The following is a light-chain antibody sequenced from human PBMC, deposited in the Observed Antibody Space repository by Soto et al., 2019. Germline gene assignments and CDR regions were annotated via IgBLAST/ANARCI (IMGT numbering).Light chain of an antibody. CDR2: RAS. V-gene: IGKV3-15*01. Sequence: EIVMTQSPATLSVSPGGSATLSCRASQHVSSNLAWYRQKPGQAHTLLIYRASTRATGIPATFSGSGSGTEFTLTISSLQSEDFAVYYCQQYNKWPYTFGQGTKLEIK. CDR3: QQYNKWPYT. CDR1: QHVSSN. J-gene: IGKJ2*01.